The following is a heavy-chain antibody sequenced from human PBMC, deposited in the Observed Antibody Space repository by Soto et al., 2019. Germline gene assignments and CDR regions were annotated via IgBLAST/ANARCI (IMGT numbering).Heavy chain of an antibody. V-gene: IGHV4-39*01. J-gene: IGHJ5*02. CDR1: GGSISSSSYY. CDR3: ASGPKGHDYGDQKSICWFDP. Sequence: SETLSLTCTVSGGSISSSSYYWGWIRQPPGKGLEWIGSIYYSGSTYYNPSLKSRVTISVDTSKNQFSLKLSSVTAADTAVYYCASGPKGHDYGDQKSICWFDPWGQGTLVTVSS. D-gene: IGHD4-17*01. CDR2: IYYSGST.